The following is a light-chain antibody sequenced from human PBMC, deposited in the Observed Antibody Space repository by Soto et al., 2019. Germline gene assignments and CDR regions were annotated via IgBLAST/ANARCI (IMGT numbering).Light chain of an antibody. CDR3: AAWDGSLSGYV. V-gene: IGLV1-44*01. J-gene: IGLJ1*01. CDR2: SNN. Sequence: QSVLTQPPSTSGTPGQRVTISCSGSSSNIGSNTVNWYQQLPGTAPKLLIYSNNQRPSGVPDRFSGSKSGTSASLAISGLQSEDEADYYCAAWDGSLSGYVFGTGTQLTVL. CDR1: SSNIGSNT.